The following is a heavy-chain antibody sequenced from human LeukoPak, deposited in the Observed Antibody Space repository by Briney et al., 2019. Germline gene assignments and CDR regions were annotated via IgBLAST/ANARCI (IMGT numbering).Heavy chain of an antibody. CDR1: GYSISSGYY. CDR2: IYYSGST. CDR3: ARAARLLFAFDI. V-gene: IGHV4-38-2*02. J-gene: IGHJ3*02. Sequence: SETLSLTCTVSGYSISSGYYWGWIRQPPGKGLEWIGSIYYSGSTYYNPSLKSRVTISVDTSKNQFSLKLSSVTAADTAVYYCARAARLLFAFDIWGQGTMVTVSS. D-gene: IGHD6-6*01.